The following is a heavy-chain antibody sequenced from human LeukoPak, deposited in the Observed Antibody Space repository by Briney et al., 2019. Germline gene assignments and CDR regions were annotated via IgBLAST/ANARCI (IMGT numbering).Heavy chain of an antibody. Sequence: SQTLSLTCTVSGGSISSGSYYWSWIRQPAGKGLEWIGRIYTSGSTNYNPSLKSRVTISVDTSKNQFSLKLSSVTAADTAVYYCARASFGGGSGSYTLYFWGQGTMVTVSS. D-gene: IGHD3-10*01. V-gene: IGHV4-61*02. CDR3: ARASFGGGSGSYTLYF. CDR2: IYTSGST. J-gene: IGHJ3*01. CDR1: GGSISSGSYY.